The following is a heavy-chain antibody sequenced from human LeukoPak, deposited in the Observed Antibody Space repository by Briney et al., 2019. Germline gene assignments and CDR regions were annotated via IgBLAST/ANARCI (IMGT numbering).Heavy chain of an antibody. CDR1: GYTFTGYY. CDR2: INPDSGGT. Sequence: ASVKVSCKASGYTFTGYYMHWVRQAPGQGLEWMGWINPDSGGTNYALKFQGRVTMTRDTSISTAYMELSRLRSDDTAVYYCARYHLWNGSGQTDSWGQGSLVTVSS. J-gene: IGHJ4*02. CDR3: ARYHLWNGSGQTDS. V-gene: IGHV1-2*02. D-gene: IGHD3-10*01.